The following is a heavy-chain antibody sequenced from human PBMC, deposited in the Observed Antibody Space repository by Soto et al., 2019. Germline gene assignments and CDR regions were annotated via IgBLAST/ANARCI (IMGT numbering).Heavy chain of an antibody. Sequence: VGSLRLSCAASGFTFISYAMHWVRQAPGKGLEWVSVLSYDGTNKDYADSVKGRFTISRDNSKNTLYLQMNSLRAEDAAVYYCARLFRDYYHGMDVWGQGTTVTVSS. CDR3: ARLFRDYYHGMDV. CDR2: LSYDGTNK. J-gene: IGHJ6*02. CDR1: GFTFISYA. V-gene: IGHV3-30-3*01.